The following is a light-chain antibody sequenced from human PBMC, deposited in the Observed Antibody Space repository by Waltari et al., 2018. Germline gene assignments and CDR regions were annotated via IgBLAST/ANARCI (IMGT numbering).Light chain of an antibody. Sequence: DIVMTQSPDFLAVSLGERATINCKSSQSLFSTSNSKTYISWYQQKPGQPPKLLIYWASTRGSGVPDRFHGSGSGTDFTLTISSLQAEDVAVYYCHHYYIPPLTFGQGTRLEIK. J-gene: IGKJ5*01. CDR1: QSLFSTSNSKTY. CDR3: HHYYIPPLT. CDR2: WAS. V-gene: IGKV4-1*01.